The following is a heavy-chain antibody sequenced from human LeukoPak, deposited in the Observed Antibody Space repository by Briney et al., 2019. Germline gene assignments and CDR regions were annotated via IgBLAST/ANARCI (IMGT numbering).Heavy chain of an antibody. CDR2: ISGSGGSS. CDR3: ARYSSDYFDY. Sequence: GGSLRLSCAASGFTFSSYAMSWVRQAPGKGLEWVSAISGSGGSSYYADSVKGRFTISRDNSKNALYLQMNSLRAEDTAVYYCARYSSDYFDYWGQGTLVTVSS. CDR1: GFTFSSYA. V-gene: IGHV3-23*01. D-gene: IGHD6-19*01. J-gene: IGHJ4*02.